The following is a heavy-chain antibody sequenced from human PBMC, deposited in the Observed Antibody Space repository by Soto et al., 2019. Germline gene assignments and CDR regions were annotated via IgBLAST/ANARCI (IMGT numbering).Heavy chain of an antibody. J-gene: IGHJ4*02. CDR1: GYTFTGYA. CDR3: ARAVAVPADFDY. Sequence: QVQLVQSGAEEKKSGASVKVSCKASGYTFTGYAMHWVRQAPGQRLEWMGWINAGNGNTKYSQKFQGRVTITGDTSASTAYMELSSLRSEDTAVYYCARAVAVPADFDYWGQGTLVTVSS. CDR2: INAGNGNT. V-gene: IGHV1-3*05. D-gene: IGHD6-19*01.